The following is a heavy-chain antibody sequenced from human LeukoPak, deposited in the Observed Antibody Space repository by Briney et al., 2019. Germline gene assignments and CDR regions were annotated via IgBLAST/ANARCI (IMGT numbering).Heavy chain of an antibody. D-gene: IGHD4-11*01. Sequence: GGSLRLSCAASGFTFSSYSMNWVRQAPGKGLEWVSSISSSSSYIYYADSVKGRFTISRDNAKNSLYLQMNSLRAEDTAVYYCARIPFPYRNYGGSWSAPGGKEPLVPVSA. V-gene: IGHV3-21*01. CDR3: ARIPFPYRNYGGSWSAP. CDR2: ISSSSSYI. J-gene: IGHJ5*02. CDR1: GFTFSSYS.